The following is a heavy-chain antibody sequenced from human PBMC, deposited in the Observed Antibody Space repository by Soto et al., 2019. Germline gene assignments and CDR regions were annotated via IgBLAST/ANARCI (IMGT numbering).Heavy chain of an antibody. CDR2: IYTSGNT. J-gene: IGHJ6*02. V-gene: IGHV4-4*07. Sequence: QVQLQGSDPRLLKPWETLSLTCTGSGASVTSYYWSWIRQPAGKGLDWIGRIYTSGNTDYNPSLKSRVTLSLETSKNQVSLKLSSVTAADTAIYYCARDGVGPHGMDVWGQGTTVTVSS. CDR3: ARDGVGPHGMDV. D-gene: IGHD2-8*01. CDR1: GASVTSYY.